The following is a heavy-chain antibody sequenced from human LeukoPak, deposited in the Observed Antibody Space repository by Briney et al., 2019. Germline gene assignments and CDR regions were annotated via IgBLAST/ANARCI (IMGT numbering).Heavy chain of an antibody. J-gene: IGHJ3*02. CDR3: ARDGVHGDYSADAFDI. CDR2: INWNGGST. Sequence: GGSLRLSCAASGFTFDDYGMSWVRQAPGKGLEWVSGINWNGGSTGYADSVKGRFTISRDNAKNSLYLQMNSLRAEDTALYYCARDGVHGDYSADAFDIWGQGTMVTVSS. V-gene: IGHV3-20*04. D-gene: IGHD4-17*01. CDR1: GFTFDDYG.